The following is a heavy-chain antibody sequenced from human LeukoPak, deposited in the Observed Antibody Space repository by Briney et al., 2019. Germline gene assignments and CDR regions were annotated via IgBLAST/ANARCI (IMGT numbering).Heavy chain of an antibody. CDR2: ISGSGDST. Sequence: GGSLRLSCAASGFTFSSYAMSWVRQAPGKGLEWDSVISGSGDSTHYADSVKGRFTISRDNSKNTVYLQMNSLRVEDTAVYFCARVLREYSSSSGDYWGQGSLVTVSS. CDR1: GFTFSSYA. J-gene: IGHJ4*02. V-gene: IGHV3-23*01. D-gene: IGHD6-6*01. CDR3: ARVLREYSSSSGDY.